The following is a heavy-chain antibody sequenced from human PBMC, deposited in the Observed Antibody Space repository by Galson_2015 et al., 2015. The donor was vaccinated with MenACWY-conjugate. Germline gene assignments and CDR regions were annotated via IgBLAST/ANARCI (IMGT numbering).Heavy chain of an antibody. D-gene: IGHD2-2*01. J-gene: IGHJ3*02. Sequence: SETLSLTCTVSGGSISSSSYYWDWIRQPPGRGLEWIGTTYYSGSTYYNSSLKSQVTISVDTSQNQFSLNLSSVTAADTAMYYCARHDRTAPARSGAFDIWGRGTMVTVSS. CDR2: TYYSGST. CDR1: GGSISSSSYY. CDR3: ARHDRTAPARSGAFDI. V-gene: IGHV4-39*01.